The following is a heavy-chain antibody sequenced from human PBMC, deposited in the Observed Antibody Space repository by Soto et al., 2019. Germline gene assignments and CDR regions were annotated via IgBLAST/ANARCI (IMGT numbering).Heavy chain of an antibody. CDR3: ARDSSSGLYYYYYYGMDV. D-gene: IGHD6-19*01. CDR1: GDSVSSNSAA. CDR2: TYYRSKWYN. Sequence: SQTLSLTCAISGDSVSSNSAAWNWIRQSPSRGLEWLGRTYYRSKWYNDYAVSVKSRITINPDTSKNQFSLQLNSVTPEDTAVYYCARDSSSGLYYYYYYGMDVWGQGTTVTVPS. J-gene: IGHJ6*02. V-gene: IGHV6-1*01.